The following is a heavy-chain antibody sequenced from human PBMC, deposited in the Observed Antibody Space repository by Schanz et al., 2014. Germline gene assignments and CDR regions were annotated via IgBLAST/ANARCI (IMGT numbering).Heavy chain of an antibody. D-gene: IGHD4-17*01. Sequence: QLLESGGGLAQPGGSLRLSCAASGFTFDKYAMHWVRQAPGKGLEWVSVISWNSGTIGYADSVKGRFTISRDNAKNSLHLQMNTLRAEDTAVYYCARKMKLGVYGGKGHDSLDIWGQGTMVTVSS. CDR1: GFTFDKYA. CDR2: ISWNSGTI. V-gene: IGHV3-9*01. J-gene: IGHJ3*02. CDR3: ARKMKLGVYGGKGHDSLDI.